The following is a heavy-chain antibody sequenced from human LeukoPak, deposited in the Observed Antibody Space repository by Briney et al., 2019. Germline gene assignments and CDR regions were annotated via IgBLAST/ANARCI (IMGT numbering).Heavy chain of an antibody. CDR1: GFTFDDYA. Sequence: GGSLSLSYAASGFTFDDYAMYWVRQPPPKGLDWVSLISGDGSSTYYADSMKGRFTTSRDNSKNSLYLQMNSLRTDDTALYYCAKDTTTSGARFDYWGQGTLVTVSS. D-gene: IGHD2-15*01. CDR3: AKDTTTSGARFDY. CDR2: ISGDGSST. V-gene: IGHV3-43*02. J-gene: IGHJ4*02.